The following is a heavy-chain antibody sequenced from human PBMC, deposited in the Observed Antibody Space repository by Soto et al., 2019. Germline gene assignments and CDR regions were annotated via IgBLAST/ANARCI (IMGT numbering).Heavy chain of an antibody. CDR3: SRHVNVLLWFGEFYFDY. V-gene: IGHV4-59*08. J-gene: IGHJ4*02. CDR2: IYYSGST. CDR1: GGSISSYY. Sequence: PSETLSLTCTVSGGSISSYYWSWIRQPPGKGLEWIGYIYYSGSTNYNPSIKSRVTISVDTSKNQLSLKLSSVTAADTAVYFCSRHVNVLLWFGEFYFDYWGQGTLVTVSS. D-gene: IGHD3-10*01.